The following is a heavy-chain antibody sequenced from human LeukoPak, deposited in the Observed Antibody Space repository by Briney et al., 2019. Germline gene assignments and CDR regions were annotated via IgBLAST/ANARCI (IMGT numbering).Heavy chain of an antibody. D-gene: IGHD6-19*01. J-gene: IGHJ4*02. CDR1: GFTFSRFP. V-gene: IGHV3-23*01. Sequence: GGSLRLSCAASGFTFSRFPMHWVRQAPGKGLEWVSGISGSGGSRNYADSVKGRFTISRDNSKKTLYLQMNSLRAEDTAVYYCAKVRENSGWLVDYWGQGTLVTVSS. CDR2: ISGSGGSR. CDR3: AKVRENSGWLVDY.